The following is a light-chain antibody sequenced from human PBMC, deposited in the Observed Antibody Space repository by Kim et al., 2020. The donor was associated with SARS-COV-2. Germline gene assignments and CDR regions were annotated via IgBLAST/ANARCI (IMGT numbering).Light chain of an antibody. J-gene: IGKJ2*01. V-gene: IGKV3-11*01. CDR1: QSVSSY. CDR2: DAA. CDR3: QQRSNWPRT. Sequence: WCRGARATATCKARQSVSSYLAWYQQKPAQDPRLLIYDAANRATGIPARFRGSGSGTDFTLTISSLEPEEFAADYCQQRSNWPRTSGQGTKLEI.